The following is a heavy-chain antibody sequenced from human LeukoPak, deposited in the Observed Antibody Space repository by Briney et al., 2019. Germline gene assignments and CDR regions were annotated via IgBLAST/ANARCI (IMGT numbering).Heavy chain of an antibody. CDR2: VFFTGST. CDR3: AIVEWELLGAHL. J-gene: IGHJ4*02. Sequence: SETLSLTCSVSGDSIRSHYWSWIRQPPGKRPEWIGHVFFTGSTTYNPTLEGRVTISIDTSGSQFSLKLTSVTAADTAVYYCAIVEWELLGAHLWGQGILLSVSS. V-gene: IGHV4-59*11. D-gene: IGHD1-26*01. CDR1: GDSIRSHY.